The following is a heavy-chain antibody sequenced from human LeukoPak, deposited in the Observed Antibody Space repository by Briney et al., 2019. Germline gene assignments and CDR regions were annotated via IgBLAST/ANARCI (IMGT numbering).Heavy chain of an antibody. Sequence: GGSLRLSCAASGFTFSSYDMHWVRHATGKGLEWVSAIGTAGDTYYPGSVKGRFTISRENAKNSLYLQMNSPRAGDTAVYYCARDWHSSSYDYWGQGTLVTVSS. D-gene: IGHD6-13*01. CDR1: GFTFSSYD. CDR3: ARDWHSSSYDY. J-gene: IGHJ4*02. CDR2: IGTAGDT. V-gene: IGHV3-13*01.